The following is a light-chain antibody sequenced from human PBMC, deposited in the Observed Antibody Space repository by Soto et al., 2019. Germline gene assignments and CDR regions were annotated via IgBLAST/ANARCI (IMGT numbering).Light chain of an antibody. J-gene: IGKJ1*01. CDR3: HQYVSWT. CDR1: QTFSSIY. Sequence: SVLTQSPVTLSFSPGEIATLSCRASQTFSSIYLAWYQQKPGQAPRLLIYGASSRATGIPDRFSGSGSGTDFTLTISRLGPEDFAVYYCHQYVSWTFGQGTKVDIK. CDR2: GAS. V-gene: IGKV3-20*01.